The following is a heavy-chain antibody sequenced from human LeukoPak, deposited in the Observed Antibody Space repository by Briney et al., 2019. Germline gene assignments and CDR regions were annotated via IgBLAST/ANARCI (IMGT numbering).Heavy chain of an antibody. J-gene: IGHJ3*02. CDR2: IFYSGST. Sequence: PSETLSLTCTVSGYSISSDYYWGWIRQPPGKGLEWIGNIFYSGSTYYSPSLKSRVTISLDTSRNQFSLKLTSVTAADTAVYYCAKSNGYGLVDIWGQGTMVTVSS. V-gene: IGHV4-38-2*02. CDR1: GYSISSDYY. D-gene: IGHD3-10*01. CDR3: AKSNGYGLVDI.